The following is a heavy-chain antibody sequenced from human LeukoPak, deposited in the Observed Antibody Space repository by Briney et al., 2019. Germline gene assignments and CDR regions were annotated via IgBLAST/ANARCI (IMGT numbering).Heavy chain of an antibody. J-gene: IGHJ6*02. CDR2: ISSSTSYI. Sequence: GGSLRLSCAASGFTFSDYSMNWVRQAPGKGLEWVSSISSSTSYIFYADSMKGRFTISRDNAKNSLYLQMSSLRAEDTAVFYCARVLSAAMWGGMDVWGQGTTVTVSS. V-gene: IGHV3-21*01. CDR1: GFTFSDYS. CDR3: ARVLSAAMWGGMDV. D-gene: IGHD2-2*01.